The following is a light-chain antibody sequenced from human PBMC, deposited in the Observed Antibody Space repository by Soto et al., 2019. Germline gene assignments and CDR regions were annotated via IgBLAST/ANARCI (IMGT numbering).Light chain of an antibody. V-gene: IGKV3-15*01. J-gene: IGKJ1*01. CDR2: DVS. CDR1: ETVSTN. CDR3: QHFRDSST. Sequence: ETVLTQSPAILSVSPGERVTLSCRASETVSTNLAWYQQRPGQAPRLLIYDVSTGATGIPARFSGSRSGTEFTLTISSLQSEDFAVYYCQHFRDSSTFGQGTKVDIK.